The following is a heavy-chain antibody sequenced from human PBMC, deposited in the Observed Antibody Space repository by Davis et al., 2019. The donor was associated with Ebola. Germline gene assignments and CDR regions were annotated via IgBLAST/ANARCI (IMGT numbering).Heavy chain of an antibody. J-gene: IGHJ6*02. CDR1: GGSISSGASY. CDR2: IYYGGST. V-gene: IGHV4-31*03. Sequence: MPSETLSLTCSVSGGSISSGASYWSWIRQHPGKGLEWIGYIYYGGSTYYNPSLKSRVTISVDTSKNQFSLKLSSVTAADTAVYYCARDRYCSSTSCYLHGMDVWGQGTTVTVSS. CDR3: ARDRYCSSTSCYLHGMDV. D-gene: IGHD2-2*01.